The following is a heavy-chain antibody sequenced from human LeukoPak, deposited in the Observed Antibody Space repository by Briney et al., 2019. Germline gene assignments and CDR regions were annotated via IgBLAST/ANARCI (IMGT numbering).Heavy chain of an antibody. D-gene: IGHD4-11*01. Sequence: KPSETLSLTCTVSGDSISSYFWTWIRQPAGKGLEWIGRIYASGITNYNPSLRSRVTMSVDTSKNQFSLKLSSVTAADTAVYYCAREPLQSRPLDVWDKGTTVTVSS. CDR3: AREPLQSRPLDV. CDR2: IYASGIT. V-gene: IGHV4-4*07. CDR1: GDSISSYF. J-gene: IGHJ6*04.